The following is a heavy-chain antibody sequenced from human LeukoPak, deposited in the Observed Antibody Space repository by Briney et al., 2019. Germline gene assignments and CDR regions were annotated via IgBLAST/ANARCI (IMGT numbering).Heavy chain of an antibody. CDR3: ARDLDGDYGYGY. CDR2: INPSGGST. J-gene: IGHJ4*02. V-gene: IGHV1-46*01. Sequence: ASVKVSCKASGYTFTSYYMHWVRQAPGQGLEWMGIINPSGGSTSYAQKFQGRVTMTRDMSTSTAYMELRSLRSDDTAAYYCARDLDGDYGYGYWGQGTLVTVSS. D-gene: IGHD4-17*01. CDR1: GYTFTSYY.